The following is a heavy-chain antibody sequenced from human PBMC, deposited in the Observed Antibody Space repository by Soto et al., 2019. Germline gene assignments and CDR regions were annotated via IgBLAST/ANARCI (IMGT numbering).Heavy chain of an antibody. CDR1: GSSISRYY. V-gene: IGHV4-59*01. CDR3: ARDASTGDAFDI. Sequence: SETMSLPCTVSGSSISRYYWSWLRQPPGKGLEWIGYIYYRGSTNYSPSLKSRVTISVDTSKNQFSLKLSSVTAADTAVYYCARDASTGDAFDIWGQGTMVTVAS. J-gene: IGHJ3*02. CDR2: IYYRGST. D-gene: IGHD1-1*01.